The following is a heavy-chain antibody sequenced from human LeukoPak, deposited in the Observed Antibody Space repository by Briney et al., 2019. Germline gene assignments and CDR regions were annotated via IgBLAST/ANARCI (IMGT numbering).Heavy chain of an antibody. CDR2: INHSGTT. D-gene: IGHD3-10*01. J-gene: IGHJ4*02. V-gene: IGHV4-34*01. CDR3: ARLPLGAFGEVLNFDY. Sequence: SETLSLTCGVHGEFFRAYYWSWIRQAPGKGLEWIGDINHSGTTKYNPSLASRVTISIDTSKNQFSLRVNSVTGADTAVYYCARLPLGAFGEVLNFDYWGQGSLVTVSS. CDR1: GEFFRAYY.